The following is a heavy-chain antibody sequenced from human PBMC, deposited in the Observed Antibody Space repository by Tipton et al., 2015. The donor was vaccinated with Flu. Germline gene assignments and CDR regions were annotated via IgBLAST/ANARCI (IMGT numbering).Heavy chain of an antibody. D-gene: IGHD6-19*01. CDR3: AKDGWDTSGWYPFDY. J-gene: IGHJ4*02. Sequence: GSLRLSCAASGFTFSDDYMSWIRQAPGKGLEWVSHISSSGSTINYADSVKGRFTISRDNAKNALYLLISSLRPEDTAVYYCAKDGWDTSGWYPFDYWGQGTLVTVSA. V-gene: IGHV3-11*04. CDR1: GFTFSDDY. CDR2: ISSSGSTI.